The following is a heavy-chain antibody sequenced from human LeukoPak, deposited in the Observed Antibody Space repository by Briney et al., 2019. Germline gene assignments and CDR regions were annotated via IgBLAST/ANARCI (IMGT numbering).Heavy chain of an antibody. V-gene: IGHV3-48*01. CDR2: INNGSSTI. CDR3: ARVLLERPGIDSFDM. Sequence: GGSLRLSCAASGFLFSTYEMNWVRQAPGKGLEWVSHINNGSSTIYYADSVKGRFTISRDNAGNSLYLHMNSLRAEDTAVYYCARVLLERPGIDSFDMWGQGTMVTVSS. CDR1: GFLFSTYE. J-gene: IGHJ3*02. D-gene: IGHD1-1*01.